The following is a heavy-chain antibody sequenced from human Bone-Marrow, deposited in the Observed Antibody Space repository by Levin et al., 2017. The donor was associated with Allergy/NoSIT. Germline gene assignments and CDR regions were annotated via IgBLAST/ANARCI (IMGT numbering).Heavy chain of an antibody. CDR2: IDPSDSYT. D-gene: IGHD6-19*01. CDR1: GYSFTSYW. CDR3: ARTLSGYSGGWYDY. J-gene: IGHJ4*02. V-gene: IGHV5-10-1*01. Sequence: PGGSLRLSCKGSGYSFTSYWISWVRQMPGKGLEWMGRIDPSDSYTNYSPSFQGHVTISADKSINTAYLQWISLMASDPSMNYCARTLSGYSGGWYDYWGQGTLVTVSS.